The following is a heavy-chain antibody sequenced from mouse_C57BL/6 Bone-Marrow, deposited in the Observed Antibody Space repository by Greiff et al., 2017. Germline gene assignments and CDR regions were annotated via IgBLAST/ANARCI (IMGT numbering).Heavy chain of an antibody. Sequence: VQLQQPGAELVKPGASVKLSCKASGYTFTSYWMQWVKQRPGQGLEWIGEIDPSDSYTNYNQKFKGKATLTVDTSSSTAYMQLISLKSEDSAVYYCAIYFDYWGQGTTLTVSA. J-gene: IGHJ2*01. CDR1: GYTFTSYW. CDR3: AIYFDY. CDR2: IDPSDSYT. V-gene: IGHV1-50*01.